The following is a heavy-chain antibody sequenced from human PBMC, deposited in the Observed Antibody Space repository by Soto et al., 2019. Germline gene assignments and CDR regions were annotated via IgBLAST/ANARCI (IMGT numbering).Heavy chain of an antibody. J-gene: IGHJ4*02. D-gene: IGHD3-10*01. CDR3: ARDRYGSGIFDY. CDR2: IYYSGST. Sequence: TSETLSLTCTVSGGSISSGGYYWSWIRQHPGKGLEWIGYIYYSGSTYYNPSLKSRVTISVDTSKNQFSLKLSSVTAADTAVYYCARDRYGSGIFDYWGQGTLVTVS. CDR1: GGSISSGGYY. V-gene: IGHV4-31*03.